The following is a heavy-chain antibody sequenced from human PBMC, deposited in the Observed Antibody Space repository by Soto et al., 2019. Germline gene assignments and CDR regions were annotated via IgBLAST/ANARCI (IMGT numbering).Heavy chain of an antibody. Sequence: SETLSLTCTVSGGSISSSSYYWGWIRQPPGKGLEWIGSIYYSGSTYYNPSLKSRVTISVDTSKNQFSLKLSSVTAADTAVYYCASGVSRSGFGELFRTWGQGTLVTVSS. CDR2: IYYSGST. J-gene: IGHJ4*02. CDR1: GGSISSSSYY. V-gene: IGHV4-39*01. D-gene: IGHD3-10*01. CDR3: ASGVSRSGFGELFRT.